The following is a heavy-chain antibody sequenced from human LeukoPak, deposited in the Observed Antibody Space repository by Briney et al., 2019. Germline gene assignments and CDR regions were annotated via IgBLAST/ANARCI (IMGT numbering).Heavy chain of an antibody. J-gene: IGHJ4*02. CDR3: ARGRGYHYDFWSDYHEFDY. CDR1: GGSFSGYY. V-gene: IGHV4-34*01. CDR2: INHSGST. D-gene: IGHD3-3*01. Sequence: SETLSLTCAVYGGSFSGYYWSWIRQPPGKGLEWIGEINHSGSTNYNPSLKSRVTISVDTSKNQFSLKLSSVTAADTAVYYCARGRGYHYDFWSDYHEFDYWGQGTLVTVSS.